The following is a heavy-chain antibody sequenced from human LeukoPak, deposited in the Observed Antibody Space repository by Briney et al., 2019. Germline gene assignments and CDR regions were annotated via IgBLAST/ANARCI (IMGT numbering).Heavy chain of an antibody. CDR2: IYYSGTT. CDR3: VRLSGNSGYQSDY. CDR1: GVSISSSSYY. D-gene: IGHD5-12*01. Sequence: SETLSLTCTVSGVSISSSSYYWGWIRQPPGKGLEWIGSIYYSGTTYYNPSLKSRVTISVDTSKNQFSLKLTSVTATDTAVYYCVRLSGNSGYQSDYWGQGTLVTVSS. V-gene: IGHV4-39*01. J-gene: IGHJ4*02.